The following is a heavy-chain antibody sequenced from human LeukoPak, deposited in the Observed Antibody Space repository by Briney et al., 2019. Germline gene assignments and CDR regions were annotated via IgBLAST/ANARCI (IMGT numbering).Heavy chain of an antibody. D-gene: IGHD3-9*01. Sequence: VASVKVSCKASGYTFTSYGISWVRQAPGQGLEWMGWISAYNGNTNYAQKLQGRVTMTTDTSTSTAYMELSSLRSEDTAVYYCASFGISDDILTGRGDYWGQGTLVTVSS. CDR2: ISAYNGNT. CDR3: ASFGISDDILTGRGDY. J-gene: IGHJ4*02. CDR1: GYTFTSYG. V-gene: IGHV1-18*01.